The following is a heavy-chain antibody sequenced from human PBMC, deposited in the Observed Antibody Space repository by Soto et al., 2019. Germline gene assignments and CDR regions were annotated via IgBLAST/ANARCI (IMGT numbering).Heavy chain of an antibody. Sequence: QVQLQESGPGLVKASQTLSLTCNVSGGSVSSGSYYWSWIRQHPGKGLEWIGYIYYSGTTYYNPSLKSRVTMSVDTSKNLFSLNLSSVTAADTAVYYCARVSRVEMTTVADFQDWGQGTLVIVSA. CDR2: IYYSGTT. D-gene: IGHD4-4*01. CDR1: GGSVSSGSYY. V-gene: IGHV4-31*03. CDR3: ARVSRVEMTTVADFQD. J-gene: IGHJ1*01.